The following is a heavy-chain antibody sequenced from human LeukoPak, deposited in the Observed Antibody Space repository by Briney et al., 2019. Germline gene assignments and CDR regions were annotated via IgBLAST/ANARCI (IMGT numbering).Heavy chain of an antibody. V-gene: IGHV3-7*01. D-gene: IGHD4-17*01. CDR1: GFTFSSYW. CDR3: ARDGWGVTSLKWFDP. J-gene: IGHJ5*02. Sequence: PGGSLRLSCAASGFTFSSYWMTWVRQAPGKGLEWVANIKQDGDEKNYVDSVKGRFTISRDNAKNSLYLQMNTLRAEDTAVYYCARDGWGVTSLKWFDPWGQGTLVTVSS. CDR2: IKQDGDEK.